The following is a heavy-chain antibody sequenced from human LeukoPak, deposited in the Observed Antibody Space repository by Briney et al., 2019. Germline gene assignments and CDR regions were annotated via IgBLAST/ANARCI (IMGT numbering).Heavy chain of an antibody. J-gene: IGHJ5*02. CDR1: GYNFNNYW. V-gene: IGHV5-51*01. D-gene: IGHD3-3*01. Sequence: GESLKISCKGSGYNFNNYWIGWVRQMPGKGLEWMGVIYPGDSDTKYSPSFEGQVTFPVDKSISTVYQQWSSLKASDTATYYCARRGSDFWSGFYGEYWFDPWGQGTLVTVSS. CDR3: ARRGSDFWSGFYGEYWFDP. CDR2: IYPGDSDT.